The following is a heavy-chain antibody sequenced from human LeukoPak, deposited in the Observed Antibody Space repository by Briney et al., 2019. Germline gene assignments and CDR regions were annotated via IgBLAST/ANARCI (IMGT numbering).Heavy chain of an antibody. CDR3: ARGARYFDWLDFG. D-gene: IGHD3-9*01. CDR1: GFTFSNYG. Sequence: GGSLRLPCAASGFTFSNYGMHWVGQAPGKGREGVAFIRYDGSNKDYADSVRGRFTISRDNSKNTLYLQMNSLRVEDTAVYYCARGARYFDWLDFGRGQGTLVTVSS. V-gene: IGHV3-30*02. J-gene: IGHJ4*02. CDR2: IRYDGSNK.